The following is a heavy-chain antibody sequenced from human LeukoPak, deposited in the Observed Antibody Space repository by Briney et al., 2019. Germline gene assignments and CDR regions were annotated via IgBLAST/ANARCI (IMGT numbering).Heavy chain of an antibody. CDR3: ARLDSSGYPSWFDP. V-gene: IGHV5-51*01. J-gene: IGHJ5*02. CDR1: GYSFTSYW. D-gene: IGHD3-22*01. Sequence: GASLKISFRGSGYSFTSYWIGWVRHTPAKGQECGVIMFRGDSDSRYSPSFQGQVTISADKSISTAYLQWSSLKASDTAMYYCARLDSSGYPSWFDPWGQGTLVTVSS. CDR2: MFRGDSDS.